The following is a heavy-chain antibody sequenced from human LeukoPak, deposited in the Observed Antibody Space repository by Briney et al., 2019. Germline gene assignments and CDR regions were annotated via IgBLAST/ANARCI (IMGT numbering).Heavy chain of an antibody. D-gene: IGHD6-13*01. CDR1: GGSFSGYY. Sequence: PSETLSLTCAVYGGSFSGYYWSWIRQPPGKGLEWIGEINHSGSTNYNPSLKSRVTISVDTSKNQFSLKLSSVTAADTAVYYCARGTRQQLVDSWPYYFDYWGQGTLVTVSS. V-gene: IGHV4-34*01. J-gene: IGHJ4*02. CDR2: INHSGST. CDR3: ARGTRQQLVDSWPYYFDY.